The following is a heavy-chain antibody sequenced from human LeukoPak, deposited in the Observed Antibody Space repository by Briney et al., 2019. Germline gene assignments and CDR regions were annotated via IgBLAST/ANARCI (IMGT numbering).Heavy chain of an antibody. D-gene: IGHD3-3*01. CDR1: GFTLSSYW. CDR2: INEDGSKK. V-gene: IGHV3-7*01. CDR3: ARVFRPSLTVFIIRGAFDI. Sequence: GGSLRLSCAASGFTLSSYWMSWVRQAPGMGLEWVANINEDGSKKFYVDSVKGRFTISRDNAKNSLYLQMNSLRAEDTAVYYCARVFRPSLTVFIIRGAFDIWGQGTMVTVSS. J-gene: IGHJ3*02.